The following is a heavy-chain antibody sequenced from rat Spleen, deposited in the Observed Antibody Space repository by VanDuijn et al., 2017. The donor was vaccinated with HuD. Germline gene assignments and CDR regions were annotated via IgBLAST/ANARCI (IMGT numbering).Heavy chain of an antibody. CDR3: ARSLTIAAPFDY. J-gene: IGHJ2*01. CDR2: ISYSGST. D-gene: IGHD1-2*01. CDR1: GYSITSNY. Sequence: EVQLQESGPGLVKPSQSLSLTCSVTGYSITSNYWGWIRKFPGNKMEWIGHISYSGSTSYNPSLKSRISITRDTSKNQFFLQLNSVTTEDTATYYCARSLTIAAPFDYWGQGVMVTVSS. V-gene: IGHV3-1*01.